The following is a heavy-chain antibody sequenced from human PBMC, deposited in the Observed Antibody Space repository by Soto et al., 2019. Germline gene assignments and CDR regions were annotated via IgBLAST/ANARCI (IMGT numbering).Heavy chain of an antibody. J-gene: IGHJ4*02. CDR1: GFTFTRYC. CDR2: INLDGSEQ. D-gene: IGHD3-9*01. Sequence: PGGSLRLSCVASGFTFTRYCMTWVRQAPGKGLEWVASINLDGSEQFYVDSVKGRFIISRDNARSSLYLQMNSLRAEDTALYFCSRENWFQDYWGPGNLVTVSS. CDR3: SRENWFQDY. V-gene: IGHV3-7*03.